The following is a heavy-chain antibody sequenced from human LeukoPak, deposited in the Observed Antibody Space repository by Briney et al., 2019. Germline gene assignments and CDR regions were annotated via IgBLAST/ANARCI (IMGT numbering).Heavy chain of an antibody. CDR3: ARGGSLTGYLS. D-gene: IGHD3-9*01. J-gene: IGHJ5*02. CDR1: GYTFTSYA. CDR2: INTNTGNP. Sequence: ASVKVSCKASGYTFTSYAMSWVRQAPGQGLERMGWINTNTGNPTYAQGFTGRFVFSLDTSVSTAYLQISSLKAEDTAVYYCARGGSLTGYLSWGQGTLVTVSS. V-gene: IGHV7-4-1*02.